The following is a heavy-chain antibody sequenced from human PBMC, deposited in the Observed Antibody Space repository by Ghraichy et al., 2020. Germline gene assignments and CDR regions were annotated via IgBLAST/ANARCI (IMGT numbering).Heavy chain of an antibody. J-gene: IGHJ4*02. CDR3: AIHDSVGQYYYFDY. Sequence: GASISSGSYYWSWVRQPAGKGLEWIGRVYSSGITNYNPSLKSRVTTSVDTSKNQFSLNLRSVTAADTAVYYCAIHDSVGQYYYFDYWGQRTLVTVSS. CDR2: VYSSGIT. V-gene: IGHV4-61*02. CDR1: GASISSGSYY. D-gene: IGHD3-22*01.